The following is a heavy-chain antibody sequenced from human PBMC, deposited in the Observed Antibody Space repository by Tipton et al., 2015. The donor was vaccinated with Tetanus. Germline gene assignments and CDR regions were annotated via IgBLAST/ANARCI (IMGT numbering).Heavy chain of an antibody. Sequence: TLSLTCTVSGGSISSYYWSWIRQPPGKGLEWIGYIYYSGSTNYNPSLKSRVTISADTSKIQFSLKLSSVTAADTAVYYCASSSVAGVFDYWGQGTLVTVSS. CDR3: ASSSVAGVFDY. V-gene: IGHV4-59*01. CDR1: GGSISSYY. J-gene: IGHJ4*02. D-gene: IGHD6-19*01. CDR2: IYYSGST.